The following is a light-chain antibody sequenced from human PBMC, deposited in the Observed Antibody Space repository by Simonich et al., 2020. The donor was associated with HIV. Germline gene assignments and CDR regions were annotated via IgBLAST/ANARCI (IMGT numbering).Light chain of an antibody. Sequence: DIVMTQSPDSLAVSLGERATINCKSSQSVLYSSNNKNYLAWYQQKQGQPPKLIIYCASTRESGVPDRFSGSGSGTDFTLTISSLQAEDVAVYYCQQYYSTPRTFGQGTKVEIK. CDR2: CAS. V-gene: IGKV4-1*01. CDR1: QSVLYSSNNKNY. CDR3: QQYYSTPRT. J-gene: IGKJ1*01.